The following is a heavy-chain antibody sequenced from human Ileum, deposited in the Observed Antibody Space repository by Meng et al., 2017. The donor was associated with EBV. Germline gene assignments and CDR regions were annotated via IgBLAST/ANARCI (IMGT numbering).Heavy chain of an antibody. CDR1: GGSVSSGSYY. J-gene: IGHJ4*02. D-gene: IGHD3-10*01. CDR3: ARWPRSITATGGIEH. CDR2: IYYSGNT. Sequence: QVQLQDSGPGLVKPAGXLSLTCTVSGGSVSSGSYYWTWIRQPPGKTLEWLGFIYYSGNTNYNPSLKGRVTLSIDMSKNQFSLNLTSVTAADTAVYYCARWPRSITATGGIEHWGQGTLVTVSS. V-gene: IGHV4-61*01.